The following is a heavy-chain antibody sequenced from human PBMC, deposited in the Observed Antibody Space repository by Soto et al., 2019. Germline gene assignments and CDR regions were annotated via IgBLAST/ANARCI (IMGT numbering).Heavy chain of an antibody. CDR2: ISSSSSYI. CDR1: GFTFSSYS. D-gene: IGHD1-26*01. Sequence: GSLRLSCAASGFTFSSYSMNWVRQTPGKGLEWVSSISSSSSYIYYADSVKGRFTISRDNAKNSLYLQMNSLRAEDTAVYYCASDAGIVGATRDYWGQGTLVTVSS. V-gene: IGHV3-21*01. J-gene: IGHJ4*02. CDR3: ASDAGIVGATRDY.